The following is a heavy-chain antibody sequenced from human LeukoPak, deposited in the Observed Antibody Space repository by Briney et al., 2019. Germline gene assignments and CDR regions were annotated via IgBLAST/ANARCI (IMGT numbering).Heavy chain of an antibody. CDR1: GYSVNNGYF. Sequence: SETLSLTCTVSGYSVNNGYFWGWIRQPPGKGLEWIANIYYSGSTYYSPSLKSRVTISVDTSKNQFSLKLSSVTAADTAVYYCAKPLTYIAAGGNLRGHAFDVWGQGTMVTVSS. J-gene: IGHJ3*01. D-gene: IGHD6-13*01. CDR3: AKPLTYIAAGGNLRGHAFDV. V-gene: IGHV4-38-2*02. CDR2: IYYSGST.